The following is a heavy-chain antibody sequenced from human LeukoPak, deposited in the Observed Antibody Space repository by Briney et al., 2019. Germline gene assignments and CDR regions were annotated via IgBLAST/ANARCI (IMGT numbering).Heavy chain of an antibody. CDR2: ISYDGSNK. D-gene: IGHD3-16*01. Sequence: GGSLRLSCAASGFTFSSYAMHWVRQAPGKGLEWVAVISYDGSNKYYADSVKGRFTISRDNSKNTLYLQMNSLRAEDTAVYYCARDGAPDPSEGYFDYWGQGTLVTVSS. V-gene: IGHV3-30-3*01. CDR1: GFTFSSYA. J-gene: IGHJ4*02. CDR3: ARDGAPDPSEGYFDY.